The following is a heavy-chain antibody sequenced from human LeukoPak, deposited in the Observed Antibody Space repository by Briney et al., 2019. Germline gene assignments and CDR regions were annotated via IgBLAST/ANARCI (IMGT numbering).Heavy chain of an antibody. J-gene: IGHJ6*03. CDR1: GFTFSSYA. CDR3: WADYYYYYMDV. V-gene: IGHV3-23*01. CDR2: ISGSGGST. Sequence: GGSLRLSCAASGFTFSSYAMSWVRQAPGKGREWVSAISGSGGSTYYADSVKGRFTISRDNSKNTLYLQMNSLRAEDTAVYYCWADYYYYYMDVWGKGTTVTVSS.